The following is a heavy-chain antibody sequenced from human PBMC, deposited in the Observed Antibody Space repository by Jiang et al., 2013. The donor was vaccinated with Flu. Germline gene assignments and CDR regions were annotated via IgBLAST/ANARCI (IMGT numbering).Heavy chain of an antibody. CDR3: AKGDDFWSGYSPSYYYYMDV. Sequence: LESGGGLVQPGGSLRLSCAASGFSFSSYAMSWVRQAPGKGLEWVSGISGSGGTTYYADSVKGRFAISRDHSKNTLYLQMNSLRAEDTAVYYCAKGDDFWSGYSPSYYYYMDVWGKGATVTVSS. CDR1: GFSFSSYA. V-gene: IGHV3-23*01. D-gene: IGHD3-3*01. CDR2: ISGSGGTT. J-gene: IGHJ6*03.